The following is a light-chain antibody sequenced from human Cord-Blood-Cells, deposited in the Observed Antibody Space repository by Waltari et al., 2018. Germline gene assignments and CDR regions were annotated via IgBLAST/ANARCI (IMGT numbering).Light chain of an antibody. CDR2: WAS. CDR1: LSVLYSSNNKNY. Sequence: EIVMIQYTDLLAVSFGERAIMKYKTSLSVLYSSNNKNYLAWYQQKPGQPPKLLIYWASTRESGVPDRFSGSGSGTDFTLTISSLQAEDVAVYYCQQYYSTPYSFGQGTNLEIK. V-gene: IGKV4-1*01. CDR3: QQYYSTPYS. J-gene: IGKJ2*03.